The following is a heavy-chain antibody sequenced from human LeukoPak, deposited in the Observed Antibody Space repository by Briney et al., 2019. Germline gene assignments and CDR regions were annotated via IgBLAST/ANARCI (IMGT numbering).Heavy chain of an antibody. J-gene: IGHJ4*02. CDR2: IYTGGST. Sequence: GGSLRLSCAASGFTVSSSFMSWVRQAPGKGLEWVSVIYTGGSTYYADSVKGRFTISRDDSKNMVYLQMNSLRAEDTAVYYCARGQMAGYWGQGTLVTVSS. D-gene: IGHD5-24*01. V-gene: IGHV3-66*01. CDR1: GFTVSSSF. CDR3: ARGQMAGY.